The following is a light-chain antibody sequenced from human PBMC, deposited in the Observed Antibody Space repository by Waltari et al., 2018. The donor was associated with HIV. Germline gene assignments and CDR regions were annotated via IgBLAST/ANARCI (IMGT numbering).Light chain of an antibody. CDR1: SSAVGSYNL. J-gene: IGLJ3*02. CDR2: EVS. V-gene: IGLV2-23*02. CDR3: CSYAGSSTV. Sequence: QSALTQPASVSGSPGQSITISCTGTSSAVGSYNLVSWYQQHPGKAPKLMIYEVSKRPSGVSNRFSGSKSGNTASLIISGLQAEDEADYYCCSYAGSSTVFGGGTKLTVL.